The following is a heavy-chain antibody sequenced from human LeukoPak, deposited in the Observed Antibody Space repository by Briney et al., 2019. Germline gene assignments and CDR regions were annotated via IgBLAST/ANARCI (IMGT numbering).Heavy chain of an antibody. V-gene: IGHV4-59*08. Sequence: SETLSLTCTVSGGSINGYHWSWIRQPPGKGLEWIGYIYYSGSTKYTPSLKSRVSISVDTSKNQVSLKLSSVTAADTAVYYCARLALGDSGHALDIWGQGALVTVSS. CDR2: IYYSGST. D-gene: IGHD2-21*01. CDR3: ARLALGDSGHALDI. CDR1: GGSINGYH. J-gene: IGHJ3*02.